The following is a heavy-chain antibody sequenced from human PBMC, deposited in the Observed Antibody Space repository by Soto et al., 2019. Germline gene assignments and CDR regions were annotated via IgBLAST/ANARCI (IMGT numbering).Heavy chain of an antibody. CDR3: ARGYSYYDFGIEC. Sequence: EVHLLESGGGLVQRGGSLRLSCAVSGFIFSNYAMSWVRQAPGKGLEWVTSISGSGARTYYADSVKGRITTSRDNSKNTLFLQVSSLRDEDTAVYFCARGYSYYDFGIECWGQGTVVTVSS. V-gene: IGHV3-23*01. CDR2: ISGSGART. CDR1: GFIFSNYA. J-gene: IGHJ4*02. D-gene: IGHD3-3*01.